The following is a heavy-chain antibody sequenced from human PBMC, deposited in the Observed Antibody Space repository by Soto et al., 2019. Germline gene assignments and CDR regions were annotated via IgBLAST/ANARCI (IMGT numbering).Heavy chain of an antibody. D-gene: IGHD3-3*01. CDR3: ARAVTIFTLFD. V-gene: IGHV3-66*01. CDR2: IYSGGST. Sequence: EVQLVESGGGLVQPGGSLRLSCATSGFTVSSNYMSWLRQAPGKGLEWVSVIYSGGSTYYADSVKGRFTISRDTSKNPLCFQMSSLRAEDTAVYYCARAVTIFTLFDWGQGTLVTVAS. J-gene: IGHJ4*02. CDR1: GFTVSSNY.